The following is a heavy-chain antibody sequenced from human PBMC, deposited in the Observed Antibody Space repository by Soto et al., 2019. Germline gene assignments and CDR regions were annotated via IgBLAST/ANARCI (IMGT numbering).Heavy chain of an antibody. J-gene: IGHJ6*02. D-gene: IGHD3-10*01. Sequence: PGGSLRLSCAASGFTFNNYAMSWVRQAPGKGLEWVSAISGNGISTYYADSVRGRFTISRDNSENTLFLQMNRLRADDTAVYYCTKGVLSFHYGMEVWGQGTTVTVSS. V-gene: IGHV3-23*01. CDR2: ISGNGIST. CDR1: GFTFNNYA. CDR3: TKGVLSFHYGMEV.